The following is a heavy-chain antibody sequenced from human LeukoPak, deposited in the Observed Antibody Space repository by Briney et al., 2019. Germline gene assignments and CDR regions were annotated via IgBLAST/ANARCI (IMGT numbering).Heavy chain of an antibody. CDR3: ARTPRIAARPPYFDY. D-gene: IGHD6-6*01. V-gene: IGHV3-48*03. CDR1: GFTFSSYE. CDR2: ISSSGSTI. Sequence: GGSLRLSCAASGFTFSSYEMNWVRRAPGKGLEWVSYISSSGSTIYYADSVKGRFTISRDNAKNSLYLQMNSLRAEDTAVYYCARTPRIAARPPYFDYWGQGTLVTVSS. J-gene: IGHJ4*02.